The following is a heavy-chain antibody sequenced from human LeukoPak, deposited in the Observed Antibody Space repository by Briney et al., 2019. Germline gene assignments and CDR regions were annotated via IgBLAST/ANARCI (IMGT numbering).Heavy chain of an antibody. CDR3: ARDSYDFWSGYYAISIGDY. D-gene: IGHD3-3*01. CDR1: GFTFSSYS. V-gene: IGHV3-21*01. J-gene: IGHJ4*02. CDR2: ISSSSSYI. Sequence: GGSPRLSCAASGFTFSSYSVNWVRQAPGKGLEWVSSISSSSSYIYYADSVKGRFTISRDNAKNSLYLQMNSLRAEDTAVYYCARDSYDFWSGYYAISIGDYWGQGTLVTVSS.